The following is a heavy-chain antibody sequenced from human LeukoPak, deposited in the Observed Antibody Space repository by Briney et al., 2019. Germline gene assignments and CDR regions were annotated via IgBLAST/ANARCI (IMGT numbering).Heavy chain of an antibody. CDR1: GGSISSYY. J-gene: IGHJ4*02. Sequence: PSETLSLTCTVSGGSISSYYWSWIRQPPGKGLEWIGYIYYSGSTNYNPSLKNRVTISVDTSKNQFSLKLSSVTAADTAVYYCARSVQSYGRPYFDYWGQGTLVTVSS. V-gene: IGHV4-59*01. CDR2: IYYSGST. CDR3: ARSVQSYGRPYFDY. D-gene: IGHD5-18*01.